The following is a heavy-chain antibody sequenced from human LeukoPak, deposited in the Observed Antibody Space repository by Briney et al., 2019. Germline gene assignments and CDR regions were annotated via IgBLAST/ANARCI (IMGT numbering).Heavy chain of an antibody. D-gene: IGHD5-18*01. CDR2: ISYDGSNK. Sequence: PGGSLRLSCAASGFTFSSYGMHWVRQAPGKGLEWEAVISYDGSNKYYADSVKGRFTISRDNSKNTLYLQMNSPRAEDTAVYYCAKDRWIQLWSFFDYWGQGTLVTVSS. J-gene: IGHJ4*02. CDR1: GFTFSSYG. V-gene: IGHV3-30*18. CDR3: AKDRWIQLWSFFDY.